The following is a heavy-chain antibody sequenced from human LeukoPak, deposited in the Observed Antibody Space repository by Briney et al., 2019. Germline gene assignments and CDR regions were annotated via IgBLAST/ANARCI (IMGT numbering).Heavy chain of an antibody. CDR3: ARRLGYYYGSGKRGELDY. J-gene: IGHJ4*02. V-gene: IGHV4-39*01. CDR2: IYYSGST. D-gene: IGHD3-10*01. Sequence: SETLSPTCTVSGGSISSSSYYRGWIRQPPGKGLEWIGSIYYSGSTYYNPSLKSRVTISVDTSKNQFSLKLSSVTAADTAVYYCARRLGYYYGSGKRGELDYWGQGTLVTVSS. CDR1: GGSISSSSYY.